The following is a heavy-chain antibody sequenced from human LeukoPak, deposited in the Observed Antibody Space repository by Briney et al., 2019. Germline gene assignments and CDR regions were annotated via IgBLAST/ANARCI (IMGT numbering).Heavy chain of an antibody. V-gene: IGHV3-64D*06. CDR3: VKVLTGYYHYFDS. J-gene: IGHJ4*02. D-gene: IGHD3-9*01. CDR2: IISNGGST. CDR1: GFTFSSYA. Sequence: GGSLRLSCSASGFTFSSYAMHWVRQAPGKGLEYVSGIISNGGSTYYADSVKGRFTTSRDNSKNTLYLQMSSLRAEDTAVYYCVKVLTGYYHYFDSWGQGTLVTVSS.